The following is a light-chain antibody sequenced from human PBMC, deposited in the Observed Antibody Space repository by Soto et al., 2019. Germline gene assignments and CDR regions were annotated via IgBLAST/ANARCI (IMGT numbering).Light chain of an antibody. Sequence: DIQMTQSPSTLSGSVGDRVTITCRASQTISSWLAWYQQKPGKAPKLLIYKASTLKSGVPSRFSGSGSGTEFTLTISSLQSEDFAVYYCQQYNNWPHSFGQGTKVDIX. J-gene: IGKJ2*01. CDR3: QQYNNWPHS. CDR1: QTISSW. CDR2: KAS. V-gene: IGKV1-5*03.